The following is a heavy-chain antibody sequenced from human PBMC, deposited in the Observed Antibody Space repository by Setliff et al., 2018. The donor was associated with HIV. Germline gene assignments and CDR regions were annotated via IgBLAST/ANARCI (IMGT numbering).Heavy chain of an antibody. CDR2: IYYSGNT. V-gene: IGHV4-39*01. J-gene: IGHJ4*02. CDR3: ARGGGAVAGPFDY. D-gene: IGHD6-19*01. CDR1: GGSISNSSYY. Sequence: SETLSLTCIVSGGSISNSSYYWGWIRQPPGKGLEWVGSIYYSGNTHYNPSLKSRVSMSVDTSKNQFSLKLNSVTAADTTVYYCARGGGAVAGPFDYWGQGALVTVSS.